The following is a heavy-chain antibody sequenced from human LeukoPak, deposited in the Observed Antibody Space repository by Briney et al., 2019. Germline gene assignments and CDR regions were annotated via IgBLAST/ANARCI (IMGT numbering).Heavy chain of an antibody. CDR2: IYYSGST. CDR3: ARVSYYDSSGYYLDY. V-gene: IGHV4-30-4*07. Sequence: PSETLSLTCAVSGGSISSGGYSWSWIRQPPGKGLEWIGYIYYSGSTYYNPSLKSRVTISVDTSKNQFSLKLSSVTAADTAVYYCARVSYYDSSGYYLDYWGQGTLVTVSS. J-gene: IGHJ4*02. D-gene: IGHD3-22*01. CDR1: GGSISSGGYS.